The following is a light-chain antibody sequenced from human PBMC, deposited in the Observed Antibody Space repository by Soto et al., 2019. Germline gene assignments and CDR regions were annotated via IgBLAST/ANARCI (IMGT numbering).Light chain of an antibody. CDR3: QQYGSSPLT. Sequence: EIVLTQSPGTLSLSPGERATLSCRASQSVSSSYLAWYQQKPGQAPRLLIYGASSRATGIPDRFSGSGSGTDFTLTINRLEPEDFAVYSCQQYGSSPLTFGGGTKVDIK. CDR2: GAS. J-gene: IGKJ4*01. CDR1: QSVSSSY. V-gene: IGKV3-20*01.